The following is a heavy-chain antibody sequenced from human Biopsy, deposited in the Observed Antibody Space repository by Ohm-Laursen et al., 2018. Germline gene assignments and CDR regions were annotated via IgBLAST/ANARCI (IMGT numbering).Heavy chain of an antibody. D-gene: IGHD1-1*01. CDR1: GGSITDDY. J-gene: IGHJ3*01. CDR3: ARLYRLDDYWNDDPPDAFDV. V-gene: IGHV4-59*01. Sequence: GTLSLTCTVSGGSITDDYWSWIRQSPGKGLGWIGFISKGGDTTYNPSPRGRVAISVDTSKNQFSLKLSSVTAADTAIFFCARLYRLDDYWNDDPPDAFDVWGQGTRVTVSS. CDR2: ISKGGDT.